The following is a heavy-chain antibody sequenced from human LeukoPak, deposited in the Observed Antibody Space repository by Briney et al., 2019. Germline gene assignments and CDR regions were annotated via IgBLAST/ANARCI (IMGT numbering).Heavy chain of an antibody. J-gene: IGHJ4*02. CDR1: GFTFSDYY. V-gene: IGHV3-11*06. CDR2: ISSGSSYT. Sequence: PGGSLRLSCAASGFTFSDYYMSWIRQAPGKGLEWVSYISSGSSYTNYADSVKGRFTISRDNAKNSLYLQMNSLRAEDTAVYYCARDSNYYGSGSYYIESFDYWGQGTLVTVSS. CDR3: ARDSNYYGSGSYYIESFDY. D-gene: IGHD3-10*01.